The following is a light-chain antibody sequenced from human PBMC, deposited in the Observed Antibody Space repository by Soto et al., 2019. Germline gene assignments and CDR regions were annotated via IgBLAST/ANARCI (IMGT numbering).Light chain of an antibody. Sequence: EIVMTQSPATLSVSPGERATLSCLASQSVSSNLAWYQQKPGQAPRLLIYGASTMATGIPARFSGSGSETEFTLTITSLQSEDVEVYSCQQYNNWLLITFGQGTRLDIK. J-gene: IGKJ5*01. V-gene: IGKV3-15*01. CDR1: QSVSSN. CDR3: QQYNNWLLIT. CDR2: GAS.